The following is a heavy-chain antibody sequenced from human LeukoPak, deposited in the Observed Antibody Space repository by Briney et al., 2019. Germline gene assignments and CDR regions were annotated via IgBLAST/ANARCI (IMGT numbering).Heavy chain of an antibody. Sequence: PGGSLRLSCAASGFTFSDYHMSWIRQAPGKGLEWVSSISSSSSYIYYADSVKGRFTISRDNAKNSLYLQMNSLRAEDTAVYYCARDGYGSGSYYNLDYWGQGTLVTVSS. CDR2: ISSSSSYI. J-gene: IGHJ4*02. CDR3: ARDGYGSGSYYNLDY. CDR1: GFTFSDYH. V-gene: IGHV3-11*06. D-gene: IGHD3-10*01.